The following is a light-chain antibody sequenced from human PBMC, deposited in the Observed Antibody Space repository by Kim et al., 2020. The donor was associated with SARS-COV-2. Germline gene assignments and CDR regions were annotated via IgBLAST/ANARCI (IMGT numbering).Light chain of an antibody. CDR2: RDN. CDR3: QAWDSSIYV. V-gene: IGLV3-1*01. CDR1: RLGDKY. J-gene: IGLJ1*01. Sequence: VSPGQTASITCSGDRLGDKYASWYQQKPGQSPVVVIFRDNRRPSGIPERFSGSNSGNTATLTISGTKAMDEADYYCQAWDSSIYVFGTGTKVTVL.